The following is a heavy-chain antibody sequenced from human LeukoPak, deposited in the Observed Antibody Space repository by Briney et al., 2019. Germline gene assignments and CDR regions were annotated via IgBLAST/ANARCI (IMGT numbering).Heavy chain of an antibody. CDR3: ARASAGYWFDP. CDR2: IYTSGST. J-gene: IGHJ5*02. D-gene: IGHD3-22*01. CDR1: GGSISNYY. V-gene: IGHV4-4*07. Sequence: SETLSFTCTVSGGSISNYYWTWIRQPAGKGLEWIGRIYTSGSTNYNPSLKSRVTMSVDTSNNQLSLKLSSVTAADTAVYYCARASAGYWFDPWGQGTLVTVSS.